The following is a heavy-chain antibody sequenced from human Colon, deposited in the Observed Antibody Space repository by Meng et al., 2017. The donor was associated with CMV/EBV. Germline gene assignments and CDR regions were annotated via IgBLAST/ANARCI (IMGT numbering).Heavy chain of an antibody. J-gene: IGHJ4*02. CDR3: ARGGQLVRTGLVPDY. CDR2: LIPMFGTP. Sequence: SVKVSCKTSGGPFKSNAISWVRQAPGQGLEWMGGLIPMFGTPKYAQKFQGRVTITADESTSTTYMELSSLRSEDTVVYYCARGGQLVRTGLVPDYWGQGTLVTVSS. V-gene: IGHV1-69*13. CDR1: GGPFKSNA. D-gene: IGHD6-13*01.